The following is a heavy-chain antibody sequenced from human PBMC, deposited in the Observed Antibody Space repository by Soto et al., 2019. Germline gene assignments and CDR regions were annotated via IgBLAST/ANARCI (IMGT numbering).Heavy chain of an antibody. D-gene: IGHD3-10*01. CDR2: IYSGGST. CDR1: GFTVSSNY. J-gene: IGHJ4*02. Sequence: EVQLVESGGGLIQPGGSLRLSCAASGFTVSSNYMSWVRQAPGKGLEWVSVIYSGGSTYYADSVKGRFTISRDNSKNTLYLQMNSLRAEDTAVYYCARAEGMVRGVNDYWGQGTLVTVSS. CDR3: ARAEGMVRGVNDY. V-gene: IGHV3-53*01.